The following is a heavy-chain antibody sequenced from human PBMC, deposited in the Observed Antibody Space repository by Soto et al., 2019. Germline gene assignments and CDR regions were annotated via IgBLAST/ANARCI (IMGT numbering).Heavy chain of an antibody. J-gene: IGHJ6*02. D-gene: IGHD3-3*01. Sequence: PGGSLRLSCAASGFTFSSYSMNWVRQAPGKGLEWVSSISSSSSYIYYADSVKGRFTISRDNAKNSLYLQMNSLRAEDTAVYYCARDFPRYDFWSGYYVQNGMDVWGQGTTVTVSS. CDR2: ISSSSSYI. CDR3: ARDFPRYDFWSGYYVQNGMDV. V-gene: IGHV3-21*01. CDR1: GFTFSSYS.